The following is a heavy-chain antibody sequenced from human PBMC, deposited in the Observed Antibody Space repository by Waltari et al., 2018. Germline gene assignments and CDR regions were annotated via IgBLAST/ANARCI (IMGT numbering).Heavy chain of an antibody. D-gene: IGHD1-26*01. Sequence: QVQLQESGPGLVKPSQTLSLTCTVSGCSINSGSYYWSWIRQPAGKGLEWIGRIYTSGSTNYNPSLKSRVTISVDTSKNQFSLKLSSVTAADMAVYYCARTGGRELLYYFDYWGQGTLVTVSS. J-gene: IGHJ4*02. CDR1: GCSINSGSYY. CDR2: IYTSGST. V-gene: IGHV4-61*02. CDR3: ARTGGRELLYYFDY.